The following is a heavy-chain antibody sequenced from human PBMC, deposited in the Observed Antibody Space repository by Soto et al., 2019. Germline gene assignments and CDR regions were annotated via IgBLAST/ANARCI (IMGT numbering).Heavy chain of an antibody. V-gene: IGHV1-69*13. J-gene: IGHJ3*02. Sequence: SVKVSCKASGGTFGSNAISWVRQAPGQGLEWMGNIIPIFGTTKNAQNFQGRVTITADESTNTAYMELSSLRSEDTAIYYCAREGYTFGTGGVRGAFDIWGQGTMVTVSS. CDR3: AREGYTFGTGGVRGAFDI. CDR2: IIPIFGTT. CDR1: GGTFGSNA. D-gene: IGHD3-16*01.